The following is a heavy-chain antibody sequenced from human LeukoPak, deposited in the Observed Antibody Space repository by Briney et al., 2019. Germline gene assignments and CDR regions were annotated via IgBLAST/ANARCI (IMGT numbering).Heavy chain of an antibody. V-gene: IGHV4-39*01. CDR2: IYYSGST. CDR3: ARGNYDYVWGGIDY. Sequence: SETLSLTCTVSGGSISSTTYYWGWIRQPPGKGLEWIASIYYSGSTYYNPSLKSQVTISVDTSKNQFSLKLTSVTAADTAVYYCARGNYDYVWGGIDYWGQGTLVTVSS. D-gene: IGHD3-16*01. J-gene: IGHJ4*02. CDR1: GGSISSTTYY.